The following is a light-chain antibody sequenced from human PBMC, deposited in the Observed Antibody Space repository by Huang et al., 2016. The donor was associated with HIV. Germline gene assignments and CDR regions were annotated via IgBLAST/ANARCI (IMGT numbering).Light chain of an antibody. V-gene: IGKV3-15*01. Sequence: EVVMTQSPVTLSVSPGERATLPCRASRSLSSTLAWYQQTLGQAPRLLIYGTSTRATGIPARFSGTGSGTEFTLTISSLQSEDFAVYYCQQYNNWPPAFGQGTKVEIK. CDR3: QQYNNWPPA. CDR2: GTS. J-gene: IGKJ1*01. CDR1: RSLSST.